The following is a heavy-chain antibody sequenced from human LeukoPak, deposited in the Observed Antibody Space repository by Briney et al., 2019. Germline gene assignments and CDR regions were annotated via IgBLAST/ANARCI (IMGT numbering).Heavy chain of an antibody. CDR3: ARSDQLSCCSWFDP. Sequence: GASVKVSCKASGYTITSYGISWVRQAPGQRLEWMGWISPYNGNTNYAQKFQGSVTMTTDTSTSTAYMELRSLRSDDTAVYYCARSDQLSCCSWFDPWGQGTLVTVSS. J-gene: IGHJ5*02. D-gene: IGHD2-15*01. CDR1: GYTITSYG. V-gene: IGHV1-18*01. CDR2: ISPYNGNT.